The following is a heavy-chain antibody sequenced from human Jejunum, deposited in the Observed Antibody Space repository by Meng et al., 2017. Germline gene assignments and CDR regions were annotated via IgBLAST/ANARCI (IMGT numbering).Heavy chain of an antibody. J-gene: IGHJ4*02. CDR2: MDYRGST. CDR1: GDFISRCEYF. CDR3: ARGELLWDY. V-gene: IGHV4-30-4*01. Sequence: GRLQESGPGLGKPSQTLSLLCTVSGDFISRCEYFWSWIRQPPGKGLEWIGYMDYRGSTFYNPSLKSRVTISVDTSKNQFSLKLSSVTAADTAVYFCARGELLWDYWGQGTLVTVSS. D-gene: IGHD2-2*01.